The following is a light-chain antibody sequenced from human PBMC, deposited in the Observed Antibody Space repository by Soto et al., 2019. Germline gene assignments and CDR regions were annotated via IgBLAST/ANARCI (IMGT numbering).Light chain of an antibody. CDR2: SNN. CDR1: SFNVGGNT. V-gene: IGLV1-44*01. Sequence: QSVLTQPPSASGTPGQRVTISCSGSSFNVGGNTVNWYQQVTGTAPKLPINSNNQRPSGVPDRFSGSKSGTSASLAISGLQSEDEADYYCAAWDDSLNGVVFGGGTKLTVL. CDR3: AAWDDSLNGVV. J-gene: IGLJ2*01.